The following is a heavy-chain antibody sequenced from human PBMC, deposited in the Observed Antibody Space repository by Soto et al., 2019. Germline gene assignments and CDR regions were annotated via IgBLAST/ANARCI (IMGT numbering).Heavy chain of an antibody. CDR1: GGTFSSYA. V-gene: IGHV1-69*01. CDR2: SIPICGTA. D-gene: IGHD1-20*01. J-gene: IGHJ6*02. Sequence: QVQLVQSGAEVKKPGSSVKVSCKASGGTFSSYAISWVRPAPGQGLEWMGGSIPICGTANYAQKFQDRVMITADESTSTAYMGLSRLRSEYTAVYYCARGVITVTLFRHYNFGMDVWGQGTTVTVSS. CDR3: ARGVITVTLFRHYNFGMDV.